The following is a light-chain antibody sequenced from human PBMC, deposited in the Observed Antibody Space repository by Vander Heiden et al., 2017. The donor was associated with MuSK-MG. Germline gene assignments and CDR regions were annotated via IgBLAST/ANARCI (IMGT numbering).Light chain of an antibody. V-gene: IGKV4-1*01. Sequence: DILMTQHPDSLAASPRERATTNCKSTQRVLYSCHTKNYLARYQPQPGQPPRLLIYWASTRESGVPDRFSGCGSGTDFTLTIISLQAEDVAVYYCQHDDSTPRTFGQGTKLEIK. CDR1: QRVLYSCHTKNY. CDR3: QHDDSTPRT. CDR2: WAS. J-gene: IGKJ1*01.